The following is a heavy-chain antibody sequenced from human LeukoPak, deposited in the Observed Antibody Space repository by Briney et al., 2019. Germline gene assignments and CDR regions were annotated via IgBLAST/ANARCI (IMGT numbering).Heavy chain of an antibody. CDR1: GYSFTSYL. Sequence: GESLKISCKGSGYSFTSYLLGWVRQMPGKGLGWGGIIYPGDSDTRYSPSFQGQVTISADKSISTAYLQWSSLKASDTAMYYCARPRAVRGLPYGMDVWGQGTTVTVSS. CDR2: IYPGDSDT. D-gene: IGHD3-10*01. V-gene: IGHV5-51*01. CDR3: ARPRAVRGLPYGMDV. J-gene: IGHJ6*02.